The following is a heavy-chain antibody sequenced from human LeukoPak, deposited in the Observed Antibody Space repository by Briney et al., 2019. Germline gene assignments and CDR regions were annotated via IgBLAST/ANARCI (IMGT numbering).Heavy chain of an antibody. Sequence: PSETLSGTGAVPGGSISPYYWAWIRQPPGKALQWIGYIHTSGSNNQYPSLKSRVTISVDKSKNHFSLRLTSVTAADTAVYYCARLSAAVHLGAFDLWGQGTMVTVSS. D-gene: IGHD3-3*01. CDR1: GGSISPYY. J-gene: IGHJ3*01. CDR3: ARLSAAVHLGAFDL. CDR2: IHTSGSN. V-gene: IGHV4-4*09.